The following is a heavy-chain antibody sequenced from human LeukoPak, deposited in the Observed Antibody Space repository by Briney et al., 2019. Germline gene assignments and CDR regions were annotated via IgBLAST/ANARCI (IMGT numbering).Heavy chain of an antibody. D-gene: IGHD6-19*01. J-gene: IGHJ4*02. CDR1: GYTFTSYG. CDR2: ISAYNGNT. V-gene: IGHV1-18*04. Sequence: GASVKVSCKASGYTFTSYGISWVRQAPGQGLEWMGWISAYNGNTNYAQKLQGRVTMTTDTSTGTAYMELRSLRSDDTAVYYCARYNGYSSGWYVPNPTFDYWGQGTLVTVSS. CDR3: ARYNGYSSGWYVPNPTFDY.